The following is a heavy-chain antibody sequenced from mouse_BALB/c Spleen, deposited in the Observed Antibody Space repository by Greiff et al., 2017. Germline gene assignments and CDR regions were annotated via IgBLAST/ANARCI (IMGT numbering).Heavy chain of an antibody. V-gene: IGHV2-9*02. CDR1: GFSLTSYG. CDR3: ARDGDSGFDY. J-gene: IGHJ2*01. Sequence: VKLMESGPGLVAPSQSLSITCTVSGFSLTSYGVHWVRQPPGKGLEWLGVIWAGGSTNYNSALMSRLSISKDNSKSQVFLKMNSLQTDDTAMYYCARDGDSGFDYWGQGTTLTVSS. CDR2: IWAGGST. D-gene: IGHD3-3*01.